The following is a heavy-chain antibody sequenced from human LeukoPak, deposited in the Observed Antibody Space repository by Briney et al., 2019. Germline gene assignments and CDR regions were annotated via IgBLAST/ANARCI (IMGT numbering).Heavy chain of an antibody. V-gene: IGHV3-11*06. J-gene: IGHJ4*02. CDR3: ARGYSSGWYLGVTLGY. D-gene: IGHD6-19*01. CDR1: GFTFSDYY. Sequence: GGSLRLSCAASGFTFSDYYMSWIRQAPGKGLEWVSYISSGYTNYADSVKGRFTISRDNAKSSLYLQMNSLRAEDTAVYYCARGYSSGWYLGVTLGYWGQGTLVTVSS. CDR2: ISSGYT.